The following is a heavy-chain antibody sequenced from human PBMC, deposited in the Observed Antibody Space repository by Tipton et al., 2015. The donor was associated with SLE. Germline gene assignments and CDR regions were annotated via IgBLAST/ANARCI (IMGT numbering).Heavy chain of an antibody. Sequence: TLSLTCTVSGGSISSKTYYWGWIRQPPGKGLEWIGSIYYSGSTYYNPSLKSRVTISLDTSKNQFSLRLSSVTAADTAVYYCARQRLRLLSPLDAWGQGTTVTV. V-gene: IGHV4-39*07. D-gene: IGHD3-10*01. J-gene: IGHJ6*02. CDR1: GGSISSKTYY. CDR3: ARQRLRLLSPLDA. CDR2: IYYSGST.